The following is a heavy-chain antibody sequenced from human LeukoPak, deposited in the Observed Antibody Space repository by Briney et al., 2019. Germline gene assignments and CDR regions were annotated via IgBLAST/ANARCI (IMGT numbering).Heavy chain of an antibody. CDR1: GFTFSTYA. J-gene: IGHJ3*02. Sequence: GGSLRLSCAASGFTFSTYAMHWVRQAPGKGLEWVAVISYDGSSKYYADSVKGRFTISRDNSKNTLYLQMNSLRAEDTAVYYCARARSSYGYGDAFDIWGQGTMVTVSS. CDR2: ISYDGSSK. CDR3: ARARSSYGYGDAFDI. V-gene: IGHV3-30*04. D-gene: IGHD5-18*01.